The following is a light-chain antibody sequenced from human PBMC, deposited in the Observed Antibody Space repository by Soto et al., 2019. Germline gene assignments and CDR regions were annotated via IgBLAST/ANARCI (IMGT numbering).Light chain of an antibody. J-gene: IGLJ1*01. CDR2: DNN. CDR1: SSNIGNNY. CDR3: VAWDDSLSGYV. Sequence: QSVLTQPPSVSAAPGQKVTISCSGSSSNIGNNYVSWYQQLPGTAPKLLIYDNNKRPSGIPDRFSGSKSGTSASLAISGLRSDDESDYYCVAWDDSLSGYVFGTGTKLTVL. V-gene: IGLV1-51*01.